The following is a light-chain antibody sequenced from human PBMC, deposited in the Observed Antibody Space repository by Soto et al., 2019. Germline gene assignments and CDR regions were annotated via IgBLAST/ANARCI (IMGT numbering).Light chain of an antibody. CDR1: SSNIGSNT. V-gene: IGLV1-44*01. J-gene: IGLJ3*02. CDR3: AAWDDSLNGWV. Sequence: QSVLTQPPSASGTPGQRVTISCSGSSSNIGSNTVNWYQQLPGTAPKLLIYTNDQRPSGVPDRFSGSKSGTSASLAISGFQSEDEGDYYGAAWDDSLNGWVFGGETKRTVL. CDR2: TND.